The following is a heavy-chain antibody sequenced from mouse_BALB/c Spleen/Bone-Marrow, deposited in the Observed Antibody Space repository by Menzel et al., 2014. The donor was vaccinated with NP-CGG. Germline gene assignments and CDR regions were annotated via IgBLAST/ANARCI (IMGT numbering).Heavy chain of an antibody. CDR3: ARSRGYYDYWYFDV. CDR2: IDPSDSYT. D-gene: IGHD2-4*01. V-gene: IGHV1-69*02. CDR1: GYTFTSYW. J-gene: IGHJ1*01. Sequence: QVQLQQSRAELVKPGASVKLSCKAPGYTFTSYWMHWVKQRPGQGLEWIGEIDPSDSYTNYNQKFKGKATLTVDKSSSTAYMQLSSLTSEDSAVYYCARSRGYYDYWYFDVWGAGTTVTVSS.